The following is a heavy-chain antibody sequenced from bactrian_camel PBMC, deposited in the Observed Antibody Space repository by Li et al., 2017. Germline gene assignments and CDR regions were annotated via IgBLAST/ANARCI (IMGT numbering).Heavy chain of an antibody. D-gene: IGHD2*01. Sequence: HVQLVESGGGSVQAGGSLTLSCAVSEYTDGAHCMGWFRQAPGKEREEVASTASDGSTTYADLVKGRFTISQDAAKNTLYLQMDSLKPEDTAMYYCAANSGGSCYTDYWNSQRYDYWGQGTQVTVS. CDR2: TASDGST. V-gene: IGHV3S55*01. CDR3: AANSGGSCYTDYWNSQRYDY. CDR1: EYTDGAHC. J-gene: IGHJ4*01.